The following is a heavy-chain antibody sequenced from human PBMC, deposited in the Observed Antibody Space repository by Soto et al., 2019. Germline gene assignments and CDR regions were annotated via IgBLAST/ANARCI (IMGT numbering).Heavy chain of an antibody. CDR3: ARRGSGSYSDY. D-gene: IGHD3-10*01. Sequence: QLQLQESGPGLVKPSETLSLTCTVSGGSISSSSYYWGWIRQPPGKGLEWIGSIYYSGSTYYHPSLKSRVTISVDTPKTQFSLKLSSVTAADTAVYYCARRGSGSYSDYWGQGTLVTVSS. CDR1: GGSISSSSYY. CDR2: IYYSGST. J-gene: IGHJ4*02. V-gene: IGHV4-39*01.